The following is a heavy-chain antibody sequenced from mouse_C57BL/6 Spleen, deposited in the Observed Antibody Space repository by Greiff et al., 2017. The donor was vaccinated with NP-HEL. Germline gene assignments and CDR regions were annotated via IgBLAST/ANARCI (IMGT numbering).Heavy chain of an antibody. CDR3: ARSLYDYDRGYAMDY. CDR1: GFSLTSYG. D-gene: IGHD2-4*01. CDR2: IWSDGST. V-gene: IGHV2-6*03. J-gene: IGHJ4*01. Sequence: VMLVESGPGLVAPSQSLSITCTVSGFSLTSYGVHWVRQPPGKGLEWLVVIWSDGSTTYNSALKSRLSISKDNSKSQVFLKMNSLQTDDTAMYYCARSLYDYDRGYAMDYWGQGTSVTVSS.